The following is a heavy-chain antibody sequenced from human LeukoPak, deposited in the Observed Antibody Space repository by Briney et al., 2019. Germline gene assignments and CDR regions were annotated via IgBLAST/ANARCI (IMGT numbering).Heavy chain of an antibody. D-gene: IGHD4-17*01. J-gene: IGHJ4*02. Sequence: QAGGSLRLSCAASGFTFSSYEMNWVRQAPGKGLEWVANIKQDGSEKYYVDSVKGRFTISRDNAKNSLYLQMNSLRAEDTAVYYCARDLRDTVTTYDYWGQGTLVTVSS. CDR1: GFTFSSYE. CDR3: ARDLRDTVTTYDY. CDR2: IKQDGSEK. V-gene: IGHV3-7*03.